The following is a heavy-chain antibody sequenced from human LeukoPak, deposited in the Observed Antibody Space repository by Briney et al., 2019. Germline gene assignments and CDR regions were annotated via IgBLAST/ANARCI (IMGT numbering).Heavy chain of an antibody. CDR1: GFTFSSYA. D-gene: IGHD1-26*01. Sequence: PGGSLRLSCSASGFTFSSYAMHWVRQAPGKGLEYVSVISSNGGSTYYADSVKGRFTISRDNSKNTLYLQMSSLRAEDTAVYYCVKDRSMVGATTLDYWGQGTLVTVSS. V-gene: IGHV3-64D*09. J-gene: IGHJ4*02. CDR3: VKDRSMVGATTLDY. CDR2: ISSNGGST.